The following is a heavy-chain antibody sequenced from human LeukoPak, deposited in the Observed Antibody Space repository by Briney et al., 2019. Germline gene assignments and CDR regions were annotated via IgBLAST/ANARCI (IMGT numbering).Heavy chain of an antibody. Sequence: KPGGSLRLSCAASGFTFSSYSMNWVRQAPGKGLEWVSSISSRSSYIYYADSVKGRFTISRDNSKNTLYLQMNSLRAEDTAVYYCAKYLGYYYGSGAPDVWGKGTTVTVSS. CDR3: AKYLGYYYGSGAPDV. J-gene: IGHJ6*04. V-gene: IGHV3-21*04. D-gene: IGHD3-10*01. CDR1: GFTFSSYS. CDR2: ISSRSSYI.